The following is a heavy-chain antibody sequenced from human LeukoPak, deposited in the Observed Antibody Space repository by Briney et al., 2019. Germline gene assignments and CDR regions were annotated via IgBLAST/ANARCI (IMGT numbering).Heavy chain of an antibody. J-gene: IGHJ4*02. CDR2: ISWNSGSI. Sequence: PGRSLRLSCAASGFTFDDYAMHWVRQAPGKGLEWVSGISWNSGSIGYADSVKGRFTISRDNAKNSLYLQMNSLRAEDTALYYCAKGGVRGVIITLFDYWGQGTLVTVSS. V-gene: IGHV3-9*01. CDR1: GFTFDDYA. CDR3: AKGGVRGVIITLFDY. D-gene: IGHD3-10*01.